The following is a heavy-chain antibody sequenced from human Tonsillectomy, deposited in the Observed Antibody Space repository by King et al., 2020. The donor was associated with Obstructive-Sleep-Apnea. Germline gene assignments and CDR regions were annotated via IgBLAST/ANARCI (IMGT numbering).Heavy chain of an antibody. D-gene: IGHD6-13*01. J-gene: IGHJ4*02. Sequence: QLVQSGAEVKKPGASVKVSCKASGYTFTSYGISWVRQAPGQGLDGMGWISAYNGNTNDAQKLQGRVTMTTDKSTSTAHMELRSLRSDATAVYYCARGEPGIAAAGSNFDYWGQGTLVTVSS. CDR3: ARGEPGIAAAGSNFDY. CDR2: ISAYNGNT. CDR1: GYTFTSYG. V-gene: IGHV1-18*04.